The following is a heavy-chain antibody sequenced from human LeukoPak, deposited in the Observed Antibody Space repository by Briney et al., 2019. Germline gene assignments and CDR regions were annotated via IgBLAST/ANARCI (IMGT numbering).Heavy chain of an antibody. D-gene: IGHD2/OR15-2a*01. CDR1: GNYW. V-gene: IGHV3-74*01. Sequence: GSLRLSCAASGNYWMHWVRQAPGKGLVWVSHIDSDGSWTSYADSVKGRFTISKDNAKNTVYLQMNNLRAEDTAVYYCVSFYEAYWGRGTLVTVSS. CDR3: VSFYEAY. CDR2: IDSDGSWT. J-gene: IGHJ4*02.